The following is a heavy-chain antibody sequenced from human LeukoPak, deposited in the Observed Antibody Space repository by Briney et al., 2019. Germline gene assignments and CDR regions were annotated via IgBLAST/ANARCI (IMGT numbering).Heavy chain of an antibody. CDR1: GYTFPSYA. CDR3: GRDCERSGYYCY. Sequence: ASVKVSCKASGYTFPSYAISWVRQAPGQGLGWMGWVSVDNGNTNYAQKPQGRVTMTTDTSTSTAYTELRRLRAEDPAEFLCGRDCERSGYYCYWSQGTLVTVSS. V-gene: IGHV1-18*01. CDR2: VSVDNGNT. J-gene: IGHJ4*02. D-gene: IGHD3-22*01.